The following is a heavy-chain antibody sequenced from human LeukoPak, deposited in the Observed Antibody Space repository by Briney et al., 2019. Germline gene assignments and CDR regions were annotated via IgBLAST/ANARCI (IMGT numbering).Heavy chain of an antibody. V-gene: IGHV4-34*01. J-gene: IGHJ4*02. D-gene: IGHD3-10*01. CDR1: GGSISSYY. CDR3: ARDRTRQPYYYGSGSYPFDY. Sequence: PSETLSLTCTVSGGSISSYYWSWIRQPPGKGLEWIGEINHSGSTNYNPSLKSRVTISVDTSKNQFSLKLSSVTAADTAVYYCARDRTRQPYYYGSGSYPFDYWGQGTLVTVSS. CDR2: INHSGST.